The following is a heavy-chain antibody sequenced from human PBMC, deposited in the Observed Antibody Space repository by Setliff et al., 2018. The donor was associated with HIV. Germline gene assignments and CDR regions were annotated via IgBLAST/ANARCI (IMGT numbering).Heavy chain of an antibody. CDR1: GGTFSSYP. CDR3: ARAPNKYGDYVDWYFDL. CDR2: IIPIFGTA. J-gene: IGHJ2*01. V-gene: IGHV1-69*13. D-gene: IGHD4-17*01. Sequence: SVKVSCKASGGTFSSYPISWVRQAPGQGLEWMGGIIPIFGTANYAQKFQGRVTITADESTSTAYMELSSLGSEDTAVYYCARAPNKYGDYVDWYFDLWGRGTLVTVSS.